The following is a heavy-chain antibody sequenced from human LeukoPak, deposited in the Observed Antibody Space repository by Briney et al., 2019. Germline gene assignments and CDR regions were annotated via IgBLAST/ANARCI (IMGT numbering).Heavy chain of an antibody. J-gene: IGHJ6*02. CDR2: INPSGGST. V-gene: IGHV1-46*01. CDR1: GYTVTSYY. D-gene: IGHD6-19*01. CDR3: ARDREAVAGTDYYYYGMDV. Sequence: ASVKVSCKASGYTVTSYYMHWVRQAPGQGLEWMGIINPSGGSTSYAQKFQGRVTMTRDTSTSTVYMELSSLRSEDTAVYYCARDREAVAGTDYYYYGMDVWGQGTTVTVSS.